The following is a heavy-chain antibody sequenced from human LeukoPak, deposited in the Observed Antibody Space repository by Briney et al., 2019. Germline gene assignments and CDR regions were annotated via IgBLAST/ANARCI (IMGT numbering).Heavy chain of an antibody. CDR2: IYYSGST. D-gene: IGHD4-23*01. Sequence: PSETLSLTCTVSGGSISSSSYYWGWIRQPPGKGLEWIGGIYYSGSTYYNPSLKSRVTISVDTSKNQFSLKLSSVTAADTAVYYCARIDYGGSNYYFDYWGQGTLVTVSS. CDR3: ARIDYGGSNYYFDY. CDR1: GGSISSSSYY. V-gene: IGHV4-39*07. J-gene: IGHJ4*02.